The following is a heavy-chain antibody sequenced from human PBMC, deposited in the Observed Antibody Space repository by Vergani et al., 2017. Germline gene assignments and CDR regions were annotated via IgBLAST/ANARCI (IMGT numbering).Heavy chain of an antibody. CDR3: AREYSSSWPGFGYYYYYGMDV. CDR1: GGSISSGDYY. V-gene: IGHV4-30-4*01. CDR2: IYYSGST. Sequence: QVQLQESGPGLVKPSQTLSLTCTVSGGSISSGDYYWSWIRQPPGKGLEWIGYIYYSGSTYYNPSLKSRVTISVDTSKNQFSLKLSSVTAADTAVYYCAREYSSSWPGFGYYYYYGMDVWGQGTTVTVSS. J-gene: IGHJ6*02. D-gene: IGHD6-13*01.